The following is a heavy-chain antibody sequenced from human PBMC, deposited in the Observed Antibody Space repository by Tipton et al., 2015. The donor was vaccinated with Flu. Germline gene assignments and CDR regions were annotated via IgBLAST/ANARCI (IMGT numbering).Heavy chain of an antibody. D-gene: IGHD6-19*01. V-gene: IGHV3-48*03. Sequence: AVSGFTFSSYEMNWVRQAPVKGLEWVSHISSRGSTTYYADSVKGRFTISRDNAKNTLYLQMNSLRAEDTAVYYCVRTLGGAGAYWGQGTLVTVSS. J-gene: IGHJ4*02. CDR1: GFTFSSYE. CDR2: ISSRGSTT. CDR3: VRTLGGAGAY.